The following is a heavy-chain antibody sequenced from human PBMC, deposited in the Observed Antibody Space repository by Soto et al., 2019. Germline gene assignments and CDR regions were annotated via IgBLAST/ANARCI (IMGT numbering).Heavy chain of an antibody. D-gene: IGHD3-22*01. Sequence: SVRVSCKASGCTFSSYAISWVGQAPGQGLEWMGGIIPIFGTANYAQKFQGRVTITADESTSTAYMELSSLRSEDTAVYYCARGVYYDPHNRIYGMDVWGQGTTVTVS. CDR3: ARGVYYDPHNRIYGMDV. CDR2: IIPIFGTA. J-gene: IGHJ6*02. CDR1: GCTFSSYA. V-gene: IGHV1-69*13.